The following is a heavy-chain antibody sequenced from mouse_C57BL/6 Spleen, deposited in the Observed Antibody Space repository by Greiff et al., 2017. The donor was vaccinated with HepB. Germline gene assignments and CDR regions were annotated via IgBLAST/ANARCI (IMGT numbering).Heavy chain of an antibody. Sequence: VQLQQSGPELVKPGASVKISCKASGYTFTDYYMNWVKQSHGKSLEWIGDINPNNGGTSYNQKFKGKATLTVDKSSSTAYMELRSLTSEDSAVYYCARGVWDAGYWGQGTTLTVSS. CDR1: GYTFTDYY. V-gene: IGHV1-26*01. J-gene: IGHJ2*01. CDR3: ARGVWDAGY. D-gene: IGHD4-1*01. CDR2: INPNNGGT.